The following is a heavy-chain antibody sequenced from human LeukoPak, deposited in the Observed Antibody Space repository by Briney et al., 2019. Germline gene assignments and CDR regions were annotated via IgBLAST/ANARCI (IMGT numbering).Heavy chain of an antibody. V-gene: IGHV4-59*04. CDR2: IYYSGTT. Sequence: SETLSLTCTVSGGSISSYYWSWIRQPPGKGPEWIGYIYYSGTTYYNPSLKSRVTISVDTSKNQFSLKLSSVTAADTAVYYCARNLRPATLDYWGQGTLVTVSS. J-gene: IGHJ4*02. CDR1: GGSISSYY. CDR3: ARNLRPATLDY. D-gene: IGHD1-1*01.